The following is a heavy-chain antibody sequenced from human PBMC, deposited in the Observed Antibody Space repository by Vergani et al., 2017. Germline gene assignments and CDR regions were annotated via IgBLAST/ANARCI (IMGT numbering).Heavy chain of an antibody. V-gene: IGHV4-34*11. CDR1: GGSFSGYY. CDR2: IYYSGST. J-gene: IGHJ6*03. CDR3: AKTLDYYYYMDV. Sequence: QVQLQQWGAGLLKPSETLSLTCAVYGGSFSGYYWSWIRQPPGKGLEWIGYIYYSGSTNYNPSLKSRVTISVDTSKNQFSLKLSSVTAADTAVYYCAKTLDYYYYMDVWGKGTTVTVSS.